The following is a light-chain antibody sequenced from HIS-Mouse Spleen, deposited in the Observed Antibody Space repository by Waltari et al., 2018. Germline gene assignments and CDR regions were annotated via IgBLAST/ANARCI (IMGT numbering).Light chain of an antibody. CDR1: ALPNKS. CDR3: YSTDSSGNHRV. Sequence: SYELTQPPSVSVSPGQTTRITCSGDALPNKSPYWYLQKSGQAPVLVIYEDSKRPSGIPGRFSGSSSGTMATLTISGAQVEDEADYYCYSTDSSGNHRVFGGGTKLTVL. J-gene: IGLJ2*01. V-gene: IGLV3-10*01. CDR2: EDS.